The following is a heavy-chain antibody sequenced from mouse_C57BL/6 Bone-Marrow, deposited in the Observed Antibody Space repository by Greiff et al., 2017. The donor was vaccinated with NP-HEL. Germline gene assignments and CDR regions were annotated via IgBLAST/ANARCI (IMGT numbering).Heavy chain of an antibody. J-gene: IGHJ4*01. CDR1: GFTFSSYG. V-gene: IGHV5-6*02. Sequence: EVMLVESGGDLVKPGGSLKLSCAASGFTFSSYGMSWVRQTPDKRLEWVATISSGGSYTYYPDSVKGRFTISRDNAKTTLYLQMSSLKSEDTAMYYCARRGYYAMDYWGQGTSVTVSS. CDR2: ISSGGSYT. CDR3: ARRGYYAMDY.